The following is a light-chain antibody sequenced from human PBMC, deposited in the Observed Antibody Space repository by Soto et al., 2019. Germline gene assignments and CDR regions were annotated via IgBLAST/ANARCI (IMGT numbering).Light chain of an antibody. CDR2: GAS. V-gene: IGKV3-20*01. CDR3: QQSYSTQPWT. J-gene: IGKJ1*01. CDR1: QSVSSSY. Sequence: EIVFTQSPGTLSLSKGERATLSCSASQSVSSSYLAWYQQKPGQAPSLLLYGASSRATGTPARFSGSGSGTDLTLTISSLQPEDFATYDCQQSYSTQPWTFGQGTKVDIK.